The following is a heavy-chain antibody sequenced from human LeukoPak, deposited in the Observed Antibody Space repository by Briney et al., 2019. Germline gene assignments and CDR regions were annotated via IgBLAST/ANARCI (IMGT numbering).Heavy chain of an antibody. J-gene: IGHJ6*03. Sequence: ASVKVSCKASGYTFTSYGISWVRQAPGQGLEWMGWISAYNSNTNYAQKLQGRVTMTTDTSTSTAYMELRSLRSDDTAVYYCARIYCSSTSCYRPYYYYYYMDVWGKGTTVTVSS. CDR2: ISAYNSNT. CDR1: GYTFTSYG. D-gene: IGHD2-2*02. V-gene: IGHV1-18*01. CDR3: ARIYCSSTSCYRPYYYYYYMDV.